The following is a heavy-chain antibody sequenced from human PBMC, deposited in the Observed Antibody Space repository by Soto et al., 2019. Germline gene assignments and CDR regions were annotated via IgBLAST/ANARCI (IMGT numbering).Heavy chain of an antibody. J-gene: IGHJ6*02. D-gene: IGHD3-9*01. V-gene: IGHV3-30*18. Sequence: QVQLVESGGGVVQPGRSLRLSCAASGIAFRNYGMHWVRQAPGRGLEWVAVISDDGSYKNTADSVKGRFTISRDNSKNTLYLQMNSLRAEDTGMYYCAKDRGQVRRYFGDVTDVWGQGTTVTVSS. CDR3: AKDRGQVRRYFGDVTDV. CDR2: ISDDGSYK. CDR1: GIAFRNYG.